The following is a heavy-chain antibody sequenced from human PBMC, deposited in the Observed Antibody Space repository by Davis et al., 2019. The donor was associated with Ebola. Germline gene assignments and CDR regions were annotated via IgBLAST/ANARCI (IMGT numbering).Heavy chain of an antibody. CDR3: ARDQQLFF. CDR1: GLTFTNAW. CDR2: IKTKADGGTA. V-gene: IGHV3-15*07. J-gene: IGHJ1*01. Sequence: GESLKISCAASGLTFTNAWMNWVRQAPGKGLEWVGRIKTKADGGTADYAAPVKGRFSISRDDSKNTLYLQMNSLRVDDTAVYYCARDQQLFFWGQGTLVTVSS. D-gene: IGHD1-1*01.